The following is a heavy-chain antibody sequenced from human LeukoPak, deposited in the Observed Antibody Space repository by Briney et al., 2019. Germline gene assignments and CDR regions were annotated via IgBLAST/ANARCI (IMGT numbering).Heavy chain of an antibody. D-gene: IGHD6-13*01. CDR2: ISSSSSYI. Sequence: GGSLRLSCAASGFTFSSYSMNWVRQAPGKGLEWVSSISSSSSYIYYADSVKGRFTNSRDNAKNSLYLQMNSLRAEDTAVYYCARDRSSSPRGYMDVWGKGTTVTVSS. CDR3: ARDRSSSPRGYMDV. J-gene: IGHJ6*03. CDR1: GFTFSSYS. V-gene: IGHV3-21*04.